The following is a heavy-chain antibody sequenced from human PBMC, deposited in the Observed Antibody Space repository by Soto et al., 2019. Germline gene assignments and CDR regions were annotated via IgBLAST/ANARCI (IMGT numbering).Heavy chain of an antibody. CDR2: IRSKAYGGTT. J-gene: IGHJ4*02. D-gene: IGHD3-9*01. CDR3: TREHRVDWLYPNFDY. Sequence: GGSLRLSCTASGFTFGDYAMSWFRQAPGKGLEWVGFIRSKAYGGTTEYAASVKGRFTISRDDSKSIAYLQMNSLKTEDTAVYYCTREHRVDWLYPNFDYWGQGTLVTVSS. V-gene: IGHV3-49*03. CDR1: GFTFGDYA.